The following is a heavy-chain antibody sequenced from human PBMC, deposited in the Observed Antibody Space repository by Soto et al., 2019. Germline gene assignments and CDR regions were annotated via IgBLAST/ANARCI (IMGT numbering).Heavy chain of an antibody. Sequence: QVQLVESGGGVVQPGRSLRLSCAASGFTFSSYGMHWVRQAPGKGLEWVAVIWYDGSNKYYADSVKGRFTISRDNSKNTLYLQMNSLRAEDTAVYYCARDTATKSPIRWFGESDWYFDLWGRGTLVTVSS. D-gene: IGHD3-10*01. CDR2: IWYDGSNK. J-gene: IGHJ2*01. CDR1: GFTFSSYG. V-gene: IGHV3-33*01. CDR3: ARDTATKSPIRWFGESDWYFDL.